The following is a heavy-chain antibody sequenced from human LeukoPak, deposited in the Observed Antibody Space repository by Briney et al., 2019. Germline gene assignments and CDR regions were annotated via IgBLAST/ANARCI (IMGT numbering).Heavy chain of an antibody. J-gene: IGHJ4*02. CDR1: GGSISSYY. D-gene: IGHD5-24*01. CDR2: IYDSGYS. Sequence: SETLSLTCTVSGGSISSYYWSWIRQPPGKGLEWIGYIYDSGYSNYNPSLKSRVTISVDTSKNQFSLKLSSVTAADTAVYYCARHTVKMAPQSPLFDYWGQGTLVTVSS. CDR3: ARHTVKMAPQSPLFDY. V-gene: IGHV4-59*08.